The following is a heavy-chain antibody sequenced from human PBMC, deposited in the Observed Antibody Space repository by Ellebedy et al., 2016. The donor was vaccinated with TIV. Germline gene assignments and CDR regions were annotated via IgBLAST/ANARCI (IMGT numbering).Heavy chain of an antibody. CDR2: IIPILGIA. J-gene: IGHJ6*02. Sequence: AASVKVSCKASGGTFSSYAISWVRQAPGQGLEWMGRIIPILGIANYAQKFQGRVTITADKSTSTAYMELSSLRSEDTAVYYCARARLRDDYNYWGMDVWGQGTTVTVSS. CDR1: GGTFSSYA. V-gene: IGHV1-69*04. CDR3: ARARLRDDYNYWGMDV.